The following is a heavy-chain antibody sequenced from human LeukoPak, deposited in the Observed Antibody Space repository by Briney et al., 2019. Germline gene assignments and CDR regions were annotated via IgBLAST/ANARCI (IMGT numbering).Heavy chain of an antibody. CDR3: ARDFLFRGY. CDR2: INPDGSRT. J-gene: IGHJ4*02. CDR1: GFTFGSYW. V-gene: IGHV3-74*01. D-gene: IGHD2-21*01. Sequence: GGSLRLSCAASGFTFGSYWMHWVRHAPGEGLEWVSRINPDGSRTSNADSVKGRFTISRDNAKNTLYLQMNSLRVDDTAVYYCARDFLFRGYWGQGTLVTVSS.